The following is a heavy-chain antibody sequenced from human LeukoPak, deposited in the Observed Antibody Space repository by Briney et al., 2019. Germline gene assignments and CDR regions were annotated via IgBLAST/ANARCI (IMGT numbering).Heavy chain of an antibody. V-gene: IGHV3-73*01. CDR1: GFTFSGSA. CDR3: ARDHPLSFGSGSQYAFDI. CDR2: IRSKANSYAT. J-gene: IGHJ3*02. D-gene: IGHD3-10*01. Sequence: GGSLRLSCAASGFTFSGSAMHWVRQASGKGLEWVGRIRSKANSYATAYAASVKGRFTISRDDSKNTAYLQMNSLKTEDTAVYYCARDHPLSFGSGSQYAFDIWGQGTMVTVSS.